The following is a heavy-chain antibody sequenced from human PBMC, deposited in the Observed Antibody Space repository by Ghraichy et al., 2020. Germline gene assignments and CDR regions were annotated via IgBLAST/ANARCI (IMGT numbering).Heavy chain of an antibody. CDR2: IYTSETS. Sequence: SETLSLTCTVSGASISTYYYSWIRQPPGEGLEWIGYIYTSETSYSNPSLKSRVTMSLDTSKNQLSLKLTSVTAADMAVYYCARHVYANYGVDVWGQGTTVTVSS. V-gene: IGHV4-4*09. D-gene: IGHD5/OR15-5a*01. CDR1: GASISTYY. CDR3: ARHVYANYGVDV. J-gene: IGHJ6*02.